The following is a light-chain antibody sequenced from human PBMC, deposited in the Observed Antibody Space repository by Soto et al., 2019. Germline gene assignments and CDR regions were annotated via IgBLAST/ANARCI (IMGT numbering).Light chain of an antibody. CDR2: STN. Sequence: QTVVTQEPSFSVSPGRTVTLTCGLSSGSVSTSYYPSWYQQTPGQAPRTLIYSTNTRSSGVPDRFSGSILGNKAALTITGAQGVDEADYYCALYMGSGIGVFGGGTKLPVL. V-gene: IGLV8-61*01. J-gene: IGLJ3*02. CDR3: ALYMGSGIGV. CDR1: SGSVSTSYY.